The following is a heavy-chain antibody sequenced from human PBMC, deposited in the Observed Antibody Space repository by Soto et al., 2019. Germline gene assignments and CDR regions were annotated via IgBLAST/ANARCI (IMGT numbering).Heavy chain of an antibody. CDR1: GYIFNNYG. Sequence: QVQLVQSESEAQKPGASVKVSCKASGYIFNNYGISWVRQAPGQGLEWMGWIYPKGGRINFGQKFQGSVTLTTDISTSTVYIELGSLRFVDSAGHFCARDIDYNIDYWGQGTLLTVSS. CDR3: ARDIDYNIDY. J-gene: IGHJ4*02. CDR2: IYPKGGRI. V-gene: IGHV1-18*01. D-gene: IGHD4-4*01.